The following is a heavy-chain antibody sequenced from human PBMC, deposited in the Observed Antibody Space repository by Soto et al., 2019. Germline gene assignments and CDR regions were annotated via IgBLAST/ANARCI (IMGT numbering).Heavy chain of an antibody. CDR2: IKSKALGGTT. CDR3: TTDSYSTMIEVRFDY. J-gene: IGHJ4*01. D-gene: IGHD3-22*01. V-gene: IGHV3-15*07. Sequence: GGSLRLSCAGSGFVFSNAWINWVRQAPGKGLEWVGRIKSKALGGTTDFAAPVRGRFAITRDDSRNMAYMQMNILNTEDTAVYYCTTDSYSTMIEVRFDYWGHGTPVTVSS. CDR1: GFVFSNAW.